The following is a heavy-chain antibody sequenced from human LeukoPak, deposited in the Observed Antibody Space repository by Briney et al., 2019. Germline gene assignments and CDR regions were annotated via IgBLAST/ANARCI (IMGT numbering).Heavy chain of an antibody. Sequence: SETLSLTCTVSGVAISSGGYYWSWIGQHPGKGLEWIGYIYYSGSSYYNPSLKSRVTISVDTSKNQFSLKLSSVTAADTAVYYCARVPDGYNLYFDYWGQGTLVTVSS. CDR1: GVAISSGGYY. CDR3: ARVPDGYNLYFDY. D-gene: IGHD5-24*01. CDR2: IYYSGSS. J-gene: IGHJ4*02. V-gene: IGHV4-31*03.